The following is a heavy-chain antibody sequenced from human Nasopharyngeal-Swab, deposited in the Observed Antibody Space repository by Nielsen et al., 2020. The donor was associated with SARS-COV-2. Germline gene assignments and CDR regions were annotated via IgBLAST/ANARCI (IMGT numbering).Heavy chain of an antibody. V-gene: IGHV5-51*01. J-gene: IGHJ6*03. CDR2: IYPGDPDP. Sequence: VRQAPGKGLEWMGIIYPGDPDPRYSPSFQGQVTISVDKSINTAYLQWSSLKASDTATYYCARLCRETTGGACYTGGDYYHYNMNVWGKGTTVTVSS. D-gene: IGHD2-8*02. CDR3: ARLCRETTGGACYTGGDYYHYNMNV.